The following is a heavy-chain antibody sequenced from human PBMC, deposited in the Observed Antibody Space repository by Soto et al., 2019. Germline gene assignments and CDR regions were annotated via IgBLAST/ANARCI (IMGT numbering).Heavy chain of an antibody. D-gene: IGHD3-3*01. V-gene: IGHV1-69*01. CDR1: GHAFSSYA. CDR3: ATEVRGSGYYRSRPRLGMDV. Sequence: QVQLVQSGAEVKRPGSSVKVSCKASGHAFSSYAFSWVRLAPGHGLEWMGGIIPIFDTANYAQKFQDRVTMTADEATSTVYMEVSSLISEDTAVYYCATEVRGSGYYRSRPRLGMDVWGQGTTVTVSS. CDR2: IIPIFDTA. J-gene: IGHJ6*02.